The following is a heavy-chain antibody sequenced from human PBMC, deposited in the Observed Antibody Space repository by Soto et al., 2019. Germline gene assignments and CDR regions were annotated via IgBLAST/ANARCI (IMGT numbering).Heavy chain of an antibody. V-gene: IGHV1-46*01. CDR3: ASDLGYYYHSSGPKY. J-gene: IGHJ4*02. D-gene: IGHD3-22*01. Sequence: ASVKVSCKASGYTFTSYYMHWVRQAPGQGLEWMGIINPSGGSTSYAQKFQGRVTMTRDTSTSTVYMELSSLRSEDTAVYYCASDLGYYYHSSGPKYWGQGTLVTVSS. CDR1: GYTFTSYY. CDR2: INPSGGST.